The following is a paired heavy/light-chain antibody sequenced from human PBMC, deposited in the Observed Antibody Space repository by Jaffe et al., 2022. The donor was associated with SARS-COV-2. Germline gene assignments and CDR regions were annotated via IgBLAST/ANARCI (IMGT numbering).Heavy chain of an antibody. CDR2: ISSSGSTI. CDR1: GFTFSDYY. V-gene: IGHV3-11*01. CDR3: ARSADFDWLLSFVEYFDY. J-gene: IGHJ4*02. Sequence: QVQLVESGGGLVKPGGSLRLSCAASGFTFSDYYMSWIRQAPGKGLEWVSYISSSGSTIYYADSVKGRFTISRDNAKNSLYLQMNSLRAEDTAVYYCARSADFDWLLSFVEYFDYWGQGTLVTVSS. D-gene: IGHD3-9*01.
Light chain of an antibody. V-gene: IGKV3-20*01. J-gene: IGKJ2*01. CDR3: QQYGSSPPIT. CDR1: QSVSSSY. Sequence: EIVLTQSPGTLSLSPGERATLSCRASQSVSSSYLAWYQQKPGQAPRLLIYGASSRATGIPDRFSGSGSGTDFTLTISRLEPEDFAVYYCQQYGSSPPITFGQGTKLEIK. CDR2: GAS.